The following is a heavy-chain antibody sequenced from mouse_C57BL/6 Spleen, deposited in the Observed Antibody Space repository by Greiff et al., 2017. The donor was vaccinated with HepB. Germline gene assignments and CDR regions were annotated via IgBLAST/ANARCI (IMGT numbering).Heavy chain of an antibody. D-gene: IGHD2-4*01. CDR1: GYSITSGYY. CDR2: ISYDGSN. CDR3: ARVPYDYDGSFDY. Sequence: EVQLVESGPGLVKPSQSLSLTCSVTGYSITSGYYWNWIRQFPGNKLEWMGYISYDGSNNYNPSLKNRISITRDTSKNQFFLKLNSVTTEDTATYYCARVPYDYDGSFDYWGQGTTLTVSS. J-gene: IGHJ2*01. V-gene: IGHV3-6*01.